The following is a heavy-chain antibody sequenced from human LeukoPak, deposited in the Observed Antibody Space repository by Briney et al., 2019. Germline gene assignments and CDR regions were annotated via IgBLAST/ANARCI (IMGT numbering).Heavy chain of an antibody. CDR2: ISSSTSYI. V-gene: IGHV3-21*01. Sequence: GGSLRLSCTASGFTFSSYTMNWVRQAPGRGLEWVSSISSSTSYIDYADSVKGRFTISRDNARNSLYLQMASLRAEDTAVYYCATFRGTATTAFYFDSWGQGTLVTVSS. CDR1: GFTFSSYT. J-gene: IGHJ4*02. D-gene: IGHD5-24*01. CDR3: ATFRGTATTAFYFDS.